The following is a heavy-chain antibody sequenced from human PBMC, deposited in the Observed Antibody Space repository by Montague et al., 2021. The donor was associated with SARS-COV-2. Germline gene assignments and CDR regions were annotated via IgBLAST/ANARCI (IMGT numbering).Heavy chain of an antibody. D-gene: IGHD3-3*01. J-gene: IGHJ6*02. V-gene: IGHV4-34*01. CDR1: GGSFSGYY. Sequence: SETLSLTCAVYGGSFSGYYWTWIRQSPRKGLEWIGEINHSGSTNYNPSLKSRVTISVDTSKNQFSLKLSSVTAADTAVYYCARHPWHITIFGVVTRYGMDVWGQGTTVTVSS. CDR2: INHSGST. CDR3: ARHPWHITIFGVVTRYGMDV.